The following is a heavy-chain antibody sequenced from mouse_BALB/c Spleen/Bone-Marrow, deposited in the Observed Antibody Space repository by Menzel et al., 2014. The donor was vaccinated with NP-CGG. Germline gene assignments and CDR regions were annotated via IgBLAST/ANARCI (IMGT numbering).Heavy chain of an antibody. Sequence: QVQLQQPGAALVRPGASVKMSCKAFGYPFTTYPIEWMRQNHGKSLEWIGNFHPYDDETKYNEQFKGKANLTVGKSSTTVYLELSRLTSDDSAIYYCGRGAYGLFDYWGQGTTLTVSS. CDR1: GYPFTTYP. V-gene: IGHV1-47*01. CDR2: FHPYDDET. D-gene: IGHD6-5*01. J-gene: IGHJ2*01. CDR3: GRGAYGLFDY.